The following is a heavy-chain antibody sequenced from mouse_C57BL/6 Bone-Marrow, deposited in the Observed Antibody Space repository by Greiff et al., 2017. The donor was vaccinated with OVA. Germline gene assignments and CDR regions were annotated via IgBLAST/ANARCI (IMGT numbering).Heavy chain of an antibody. V-gene: IGHV1-26*01. CDR3: ARENYGSRRYFDY. J-gene: IGHJ2*01. CDR1: GYTFTDYY. D-gene: IGHD1-1*01. Sequence: EVKLQESGPELVKPGASVKISCKASGYTFTDYYMNWVKQSHGKSLEWIGDINPNNGGTSYNQKFKGKATLTVDKSSSTAYMELRSLTSEDSAVYYCARENYGSRRYFDYWGQGTTLTVSS. CDR2: INPNNGGT.